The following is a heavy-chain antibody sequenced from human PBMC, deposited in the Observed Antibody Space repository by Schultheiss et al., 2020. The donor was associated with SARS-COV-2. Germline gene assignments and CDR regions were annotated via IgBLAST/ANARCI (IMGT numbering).Heavy chain of an antibody. V-gene: IGHV1-2*04. CDR1: GYTFTGYY. D-gene: IGHD3-9*01. CDR3: ARGGFARPDYDILTGWDYYGMDV. Sequence: ASVKVSCKASGYTFTGYYMHWVRQAPGQGLEWMGWINPNSGGTNYAQKFQGWVTMTRDTSISTAYMELSSLGSEDTAVYYCARGGFARPDYDILTGWDYYGMDVWGQGTTVTVSS. CDR2: INPNSGGT. J-gene: IGHJ6*02.